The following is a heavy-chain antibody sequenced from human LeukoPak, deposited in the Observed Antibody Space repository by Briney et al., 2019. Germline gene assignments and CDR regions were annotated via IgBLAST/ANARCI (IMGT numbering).Heavy chain of an antibody. J-gene: IGHJ4*02. D-gene: IGHD3-22*01. CDR2: ISGSGGST. V-gene: IGHV3-23*01. Sequence: GGSLRLSCAASGFTFSSYAMSWVRQAPGKGLEWVSGISGSGGSTYYADSVKGRFTISRDNSKNTLYLQMNSLRVEDTAVYYCAKTGSGYYYFDYWGQGTLVTVPS. CDR1: GFTFSSYA. CDR3: AKTGSGYYYFDY.